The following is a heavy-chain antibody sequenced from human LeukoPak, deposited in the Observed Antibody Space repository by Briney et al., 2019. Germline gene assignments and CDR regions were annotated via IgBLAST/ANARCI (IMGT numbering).Heavy chain of an antibody. J-gene: IGHJ4*02. V-gene: IGHV4-34*01. CDR2: INHSGST. D-gene: IGHD5-12*01. CDR1: GGSFSGYY. Sequence: KASETLSLTCAVYGGSFSGYYWSWIRQPPGKGLEWIGEINHSGSTNYNPSLKSRVTILVDTSKNQFSLKLSSVTAADTAVYYCARGYSGYDPFDYWGQGTLVTVSS. CDR3: ARGYSGYDPFDY.